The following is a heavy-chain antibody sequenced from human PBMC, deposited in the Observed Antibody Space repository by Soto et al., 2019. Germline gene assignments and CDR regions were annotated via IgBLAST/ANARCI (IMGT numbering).Heavy chain of an antibody. J-gene: IGHJ4*02. D-gene: IGHD2-8*02. CDR1: GASITGTSY. CDR2: FSLSGTA. Sequence: SETLSLTCTVSGASITGTSYWSWIRQPAGKGLEWIGRFSLSGTANYNPSLRSRVTMSADVSKNQFSLRLTSVTAADTALYYCARGMTPPGAPAWYYFDSWGQGTLVTVSS. V-gene: IGHV4-4*07. CDR3: ARGMTPPGAPAWYYFDS.